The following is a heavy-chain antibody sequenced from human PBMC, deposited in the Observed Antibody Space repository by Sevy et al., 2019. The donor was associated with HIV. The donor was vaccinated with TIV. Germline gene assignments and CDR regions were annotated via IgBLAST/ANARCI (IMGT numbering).Heavy chain of an antibody. CDR2: ISAYNGNK. J-gene: IGHJ3*02. Sequence: ASVKVSCTASGYTFTSYGISWVRQAPGQGLEWMGWISAYNGNKNYAQTLQGRVTLTTDTSTSTAYMELRSLRSDDTAVYYCARGYYDFWSGYYRRDAFDIWGQGTMVTVSS. D-gene: IGHD3-3*01. V-gene: IGHV1-18*01. CDR3: ARGYYDFWSGYYRRDAFDI. CDR1: GYTFTSYG.